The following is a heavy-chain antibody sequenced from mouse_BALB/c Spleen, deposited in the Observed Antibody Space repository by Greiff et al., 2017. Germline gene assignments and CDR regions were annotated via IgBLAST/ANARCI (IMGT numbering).Heavy chain of an antibody. CDR2: ISYSGST. CDR1: GYSITSDYA. D-gene: IGHD1-1*01. CDR3: ARVPYYYGSSYYFDY. J-gene: IGHJ2*01. Sequence: EVQLQESGPGLVKPSQSLSLTCTVTGYSITSDYAWNWIRQFPGNKLEWMGYISYSGSTSYNPSLKSRISITRDTSKNQFFLQLNSVTTEDTATYYCARVPYYYGSSYYFDYWGQGTTLTVSS. V-gene: IGHV3-2*02.